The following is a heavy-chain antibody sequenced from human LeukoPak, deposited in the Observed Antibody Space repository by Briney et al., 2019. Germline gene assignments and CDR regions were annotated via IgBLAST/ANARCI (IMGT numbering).Heavy chain of an antibody. CDR2: INPSGGST. CDR1: GGTFSSYA. J-gene: IGHJ4*02. CDR3: ARGSPSYPNL. Sequence: ASVKVSCKASGGTFSSYAISWVRQAPGQGLEWMGIINPSGGSTSYAQKFQGRVTMTRDTSTSTVYMELSSLRSEDTAVYYCARGSPSYPNLWGQGTLVTVSS. V-gene: IGHV1-46*01. D-gene: IGHD1-14*01.